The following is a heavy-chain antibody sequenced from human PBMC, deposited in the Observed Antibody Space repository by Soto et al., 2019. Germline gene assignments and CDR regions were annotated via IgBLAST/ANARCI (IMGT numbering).Heavy chain of an antibody. V-gene: IGHV4-59*04. CDR1: GGSISSYY. CDR2: IYYSGST. Sequence: SETLSLTCTVSGGSISSYYWSWIRQPPGKGLEWIGYIYYSGSTYYNPSLKSRVTISVDTSKNQFSLKLSSVTAADTAVYYCALYSSGSSPWGRGTLVTVSS. CDR3: ALYSSGSSP. J-gene: IGHJ5*02. D-gene: IGHD6-19*01.